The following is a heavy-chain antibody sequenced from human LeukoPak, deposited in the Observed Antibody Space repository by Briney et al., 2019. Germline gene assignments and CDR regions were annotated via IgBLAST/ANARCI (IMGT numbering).Heavy chain of an antibody. CDR1: GYIFTSYN. D-gene: IGHD3-22*01. CDR3: ARSHSNYDSSGYYSY. V-gene: IGHV1-2*02. Sequence: GASVTVSCKASGYIFTSYNMYWVRQAPGQGLEWMGWINPNSGGTNYAQKFQGRVTMTRDTSISTAYMELSRLRSDDTAVYYCARSHSNYDSSGYYSYWGQGTLVTVSS. CDR2: INPNSGGT. J-gene: IGHJ4*02.